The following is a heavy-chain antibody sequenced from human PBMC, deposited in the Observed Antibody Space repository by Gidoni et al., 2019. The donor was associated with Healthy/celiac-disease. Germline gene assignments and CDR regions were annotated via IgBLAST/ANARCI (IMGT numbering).Heavy chain of an antibody. CDR1: AFNFSSYS. D-gene: IGHD3-22*01. Sequence: EVQLVESGGGLVQPGGALRPSCAASAFNFSSYSMNWVRQAPGKGLEWVSYISSSSSTIYYADSVKGRFTISRDNAKNSLYLQMNSLRDEDTAVYYCARDQTMIASYYFDYWGQGTLVTVSS. CDR2: ISSSSSTI. J-gene: IGHJ4*02. CDR3: ARDQTMIASYYFDY. V-gene: IGHV3-48*02.